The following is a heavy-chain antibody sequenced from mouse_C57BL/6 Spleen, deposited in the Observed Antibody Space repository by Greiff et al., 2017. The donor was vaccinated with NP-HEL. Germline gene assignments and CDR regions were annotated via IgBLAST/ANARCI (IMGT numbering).Heavy chain of an antibody. CDR3: ARLNDYDGRAYAMDY. Sequence: EVMLVESGPGLAKPSQTLSLTCSVTGYSITSDYWNWIRKFPGNKLEYMGYISYSGSTYYNPSLKSRISITRDTSKNQYYLQLNSVTTEDTATYYCARLNDYDGRAYAMDYWGQGTSVTVSS. CDR1: GYSITSDY. V-gene: IGHV3-8*01. J-gene: IGHJ4*01. CDR2: ISYSGST. D-gene: IGHD2-4*01.